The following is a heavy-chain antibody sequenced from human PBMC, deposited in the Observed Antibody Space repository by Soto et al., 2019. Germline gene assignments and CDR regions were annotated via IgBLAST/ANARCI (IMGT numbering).Heavy chain of an antibody. J-gene: IGHJ5*02. CDR1: GYIFNGYY. V-gene: IGHV1-2*02. CDR2: INPNSGDT. D-gene: IGHD3-9*01. Sequence: QAQLVQSGAEVKKPGASVKVSCKASGYIFNGYYIHWVRQAPGQGLEWMGLINPNSGDTNYGQKVQGRVTMTRDTSISTVDMDLSSLRSDGTAVYYCARSYDVLTALNWYDPWGQGTPVTVSP. CDR3: ARSYDVLTALNWYDP.